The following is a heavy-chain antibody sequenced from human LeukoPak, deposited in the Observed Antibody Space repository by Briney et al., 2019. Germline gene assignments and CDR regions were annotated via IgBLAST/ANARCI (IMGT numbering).Heavy chain of an antibody. CDR3: ARGRSDFWSGYYPTFDP. CDR2: IYHSGST. J-gene: IGHJ5*02. CDR1: GGSISSGGYS. D-gene: IGHD3-3*01. V-gene: IGHV4-30-2*01. Sequence: PSETLSLTCAVSGGSISSGGYSWSWIRQPPGKGLEWIGYIYHSGSTYYNPSLKSRVTISVDRSKSQFSLKLSSVTAADTAVYYCARGRSDFWSGYYPTFDPWGQGTLVTVSS.